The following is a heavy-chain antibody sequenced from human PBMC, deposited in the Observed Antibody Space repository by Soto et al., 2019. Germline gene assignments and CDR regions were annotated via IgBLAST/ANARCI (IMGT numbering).Heavy chain of an antibody. CDR1: GGSFSGYY. V-gene: IGHV4-34*01. Sequence: QVQLQQWGAGLLKPSETLSLTCAVYGGSFSGYYWSWIRQPPGKGLEWIGEINHSGSTNYNPSLKSRVTISVDTSKNQFSLKLRSVTAADTAVYYCARKLSSIAARRLGGKQNWFDPWGQGTLVTVSS. CDR3: ARKLSSIAARRLGGKQNWFDP. J-gene: IGHJ5*02. D-gene: IGHD6-6*01. CDR2: INHSGST.